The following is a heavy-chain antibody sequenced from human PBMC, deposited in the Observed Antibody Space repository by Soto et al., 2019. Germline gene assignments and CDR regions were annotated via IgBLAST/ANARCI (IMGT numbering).Heavy chain of an antibody. CDR1: GFTFSSYA. J-gene: IGHJ4*02. V-gene: IGHV3-30-3*01. Sequence: GGSLRLSCAASGFTFSSYAMHWVRQAPGKGLEWVAVISYDGSNKYYADSVKGRFTISRDNSKNTLYLQMNSLRAEDTAVYYCARANYYDSSGYNSVWGQGTLVTVSS. CDR3: ARANYYDSSGYNSV. D-gene: IGHD3-22*01. CDR2: ISYDGSNK.